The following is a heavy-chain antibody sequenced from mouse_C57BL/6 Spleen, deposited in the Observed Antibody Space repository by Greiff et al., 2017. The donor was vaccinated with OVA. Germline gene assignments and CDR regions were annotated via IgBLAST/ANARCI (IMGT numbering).Heavy chain of an antibody. V-gene: IGHV1-80*01. CDR1: GYAFSSYW. CDR2: IYPGDGDT. J-gene: IGHJ2*01. Sequence: QVQLQQPGAELVKPGASVKLSCKASGYAFSSYWMNWVKQRPGKGLEWIGQIYPGDGDTNYNGKFKGKATLTADKSSSTAYMQLSSLTSEDSAVYFCARKLNWDYFDYWGQGTTLTVSS. CDR3: ARKLNWDYFDY. D-gene: IGHD4-1*02.